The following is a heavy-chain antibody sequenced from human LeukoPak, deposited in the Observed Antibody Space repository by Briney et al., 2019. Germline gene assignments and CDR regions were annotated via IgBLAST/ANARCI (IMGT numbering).Heavy chain of an antibody. CDR1: GFTFSSYA. D-gene: IGHD3-22*01. CDR3: AGSSRSGYYHDFDY. V-gene: IGHV3-30*04. Sequence: GGSLRLSCAASGFTFSSYAMHWVRQAPGKGLEWVAVISYDGSNKYYADSVKGRFTISRDNSKNTLYLQMNSLRAEDTAVYYCAGSSRSGYYHDFDYWGQGTLVTVSS. CDR2: ISYDGSNK. J-gene: IGHJ4*02.